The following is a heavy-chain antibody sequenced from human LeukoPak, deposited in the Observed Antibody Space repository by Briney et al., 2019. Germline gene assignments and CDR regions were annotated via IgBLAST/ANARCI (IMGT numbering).Heavy chain of an antibody. Sequence: PSETLSLTCTVSGGSISSYYWGWIRQPPGKVLEWIGNIFYSGSTSYYSPSLKSRVTISLDTSRNHFSLKLNSVTAADTAVYYCAKSNGYGLVDIWGQGTMVTVSS. CDR1: GGSISSYY. CDR2: IFYSGST. CDR3: AKSNGYGLVDI. D-gene: IGHD3-10*01. J-gene: IGHJ3*02. V-gene: IGHV4-39*07.